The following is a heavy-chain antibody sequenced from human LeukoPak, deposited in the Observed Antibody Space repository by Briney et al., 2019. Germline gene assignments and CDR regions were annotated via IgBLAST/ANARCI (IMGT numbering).Heavy chain of an antibody. CDR3: AGGRSPEASYDILTPDY. V-gene: IGHV1-2*02. CDR1: GYTFTGYY. Sequence: ASVKVSCKASGYTFTGYYMHWVRQAPGQGLEWMGWLNLNSGGTNYTQKFQGRVTMPRDTSIRTAYMELSRLRSDDTAVYYCAGGRSPEASYDILTPDYWGQGTLVTVSS. D-gene: IGHD3-9*01. J-gene: IGHJ4*02. CDR2: LNLNSGGT.